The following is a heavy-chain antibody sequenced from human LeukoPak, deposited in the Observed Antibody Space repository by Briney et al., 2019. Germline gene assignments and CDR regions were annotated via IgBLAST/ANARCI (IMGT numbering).Heavy chain of an antibody. CDR3: ARVGYCSSTSCYGRVWFDP. Sequence: ASVKVSCKASGYTFTSYGISWVRQAPGQGLEWMGWIGAYNGNTNYAQKLQGRVTMTTDTSTSTAYMELRSLRSDDTAVYYCARVGYCSSTSCYGRVWFDPWGQGTLVTVSS. CDR1: GYTFTSYG. D-gene: IGHD2-2*01. J-gene: IGHJ5*02. CDR2: IGAYNGNT. V-gene: IGHV1-18*01.